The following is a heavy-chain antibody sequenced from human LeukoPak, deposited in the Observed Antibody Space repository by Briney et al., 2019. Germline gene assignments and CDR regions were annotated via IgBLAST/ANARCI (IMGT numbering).Heavy chain of an antibody. CDR1: GFTFTTYD. V-gene: IGHV3-21*01. CDR2: VSRDSAYM. CDR3: ARDDASTARASGMDV. J-gene: IGHJ6*04. Sequence: PGGSLRLSCAASGFTFTTYDMNWVRQAPGKGLEWVSYVSRDSAYMYLADSVKGRFTISRDNAKNSLYLQMDSLRGEDTAVSYCARDDASTARASGMDVWGKGTPVTVSS. D-gene: IGHD6-6*01.